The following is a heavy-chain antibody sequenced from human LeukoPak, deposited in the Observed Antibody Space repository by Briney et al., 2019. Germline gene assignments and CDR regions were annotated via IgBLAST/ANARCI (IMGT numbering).Heavy chain of an antibody. Sequence: PSETLSLTCTVSGGSISSSSYYWGWIRQPPGKGLEWIGSIYYSGSTYYNPSLKSRVTISVDTSKNQFSLKLSSVTAADTAVYYCARGGYSSGWYRFLRFFDYWGQGTLVTVSS. CDR3: ARGGYSSGWYRFLRFFDY. CDR1: GGSISSSSYY. J-gene: IGHJ4*02. V-gene: IGHV4-39*07. CDR2: IYYSGST. D-gene: IGHD6-19*01.